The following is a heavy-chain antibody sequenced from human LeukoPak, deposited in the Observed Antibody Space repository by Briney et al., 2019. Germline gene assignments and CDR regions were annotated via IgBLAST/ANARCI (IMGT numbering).Heavy chain of an antibody. CDR2: IYYSGST. D-gene: IGHD6-13*01. J-gene: IGHJ4*02. Sequence: SETLSLTCTVSGGSISSYYWSWIRQPPGKGLEWIGYIYYSGSTNYNPSLKSRVTISVDTSKNQFSLKLSSVTAADTAVYYCARLPYSSSWVGDYWGQGTLVTVSS. CDR1: GGSISSYY. V-gene: IGHV4-59*08. CDR3: ARLPYSSSWVGDY.